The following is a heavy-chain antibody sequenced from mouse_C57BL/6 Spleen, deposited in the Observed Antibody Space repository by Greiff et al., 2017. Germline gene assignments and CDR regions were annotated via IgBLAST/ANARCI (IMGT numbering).Heavy chain of an antibody. CDR3: TGGNGDWYFDV. J-gene: IGHJ1*03. Sequence: EVQLQQSGAELVRPGASVKLSCTASGFNFKDYYMHWVKQRPEQGLEWIGRIDPEDGDTEYAPKFQGKATMTADTSSNTAYLQLSRLTSEDTAVYYCTGGNGDWYFDVWGTGTTVTVSS. CDR1: GFNFKDYY. V-gene: IGHV14-1*01. CDR2: IDPEDGDT.